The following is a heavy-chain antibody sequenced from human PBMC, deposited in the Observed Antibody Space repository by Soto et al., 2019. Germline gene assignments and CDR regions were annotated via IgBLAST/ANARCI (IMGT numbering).Heavy chain of an antibody. D-gene: IGHD3-3*02. J-gene: IGHJ6*02. CDR2: IMPIFRTP. CDR1: GGTFSTSA. V-gene: IGHV1-69*13. CDR3: ARDKDRQQLGGNYYYVLDV. Sequence: QVQLEQSGAEVKKPGSSVKVSCKASGGTFSTSAISWVRQAPGQGLEWMGGIMPIFRTPDYAQKFQGRVTITVGEYTITAYMEVSGLRSDDTAVYYCARDKDRQQLGGNYYYVLDVWGQGTRVTVSS.